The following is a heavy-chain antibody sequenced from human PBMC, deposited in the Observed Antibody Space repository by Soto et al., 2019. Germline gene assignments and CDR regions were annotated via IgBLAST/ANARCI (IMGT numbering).Heavy chain of an antibody. Sequence: EVQLLESGGGLVQPGGSLRLSCAASGFTFSNYAMSWVRQAPGKGLEWVSAISGSGGGTYYADSVKGRFTISRDNSKNTLYLQMNSLRAEDTAVYYCAKDLTTVVTPEGVGYWCQGTLLTVSS. D-gene: IGHD4-17*01. V-gene: IGHV3-23*01. CDR3: AKDLTTVVTPEGVGY. J-gene: IGHJ4*02. CDR1: GFTFSNYA. CDR2: ISGSGGGT.